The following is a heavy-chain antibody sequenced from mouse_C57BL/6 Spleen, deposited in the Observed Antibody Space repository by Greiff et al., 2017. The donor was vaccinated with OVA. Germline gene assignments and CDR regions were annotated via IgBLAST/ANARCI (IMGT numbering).Heavy chain of an antibody. CDR2: ISSGGSYT. Sequence: EVKLQESGGDLVKPGGSLKLSCAASGFTFSSYGMSWVRQTPDKRLEWVATISSGGSYTYYPDSVKGRFTISRDNAKNTLYLQMSSLKSEDTAMYYCARINYGSSYYAMDYWGQGTSVTVSS. CDR3: ARINYGSSYYAMDY. CDR1: GFTFSSYG. D-gene: IGHD1-1*01. V-gene: IGHV5-6*01. J-gene: IGHJ4*01.